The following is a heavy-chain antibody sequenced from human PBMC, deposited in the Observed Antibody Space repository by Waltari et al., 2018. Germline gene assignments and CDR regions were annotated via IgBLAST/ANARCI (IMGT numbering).Heavy chain of an antibody. Sequence: QVQLVQSGAEVKKPGASVKVSCKASGYTFTSYAMHWVRQAPGQRLEWMGWINAGNGNTKYSQKFQGRVTITRDTSASTTYMELSSLRSEDTAVYYCARDLASVAGNNWGQGTLVTVSS. CDR2: INAGNGNT. CDR3: ARDLASVAGNN. CDR1: GYTFTSYA. V-gene: IGHV1-3*01. J-gene: IGHJ4*02. D-gene: IGHD6-19*01.